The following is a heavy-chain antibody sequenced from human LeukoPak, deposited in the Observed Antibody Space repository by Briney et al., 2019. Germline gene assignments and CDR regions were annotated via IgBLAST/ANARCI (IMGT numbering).Heavy chain of an antibody. CDR3: AKKSVGTITGGPFDY. Sequence: GGSLRLSCAASGFTFRAYAMSWVRQAPGKGLEWVSGISDSGSSTNYADSVKGRFTISRDNSKNTLYLQMNSLKAEDTALYYCAKKSVGTITGGPFDYWGQGTLVIVSS. J-gene: IGHJ4*02. CDR2: ISDSGSST. CDR1: GFTFRAYA. V-gene: IGHV3-23*01. D-gene: IGHD1-26*01.